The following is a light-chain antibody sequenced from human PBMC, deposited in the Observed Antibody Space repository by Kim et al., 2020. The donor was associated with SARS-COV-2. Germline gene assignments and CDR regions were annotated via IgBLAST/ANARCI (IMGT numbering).Light chain of an antibody. CDR1: KLGDKY. J-gene: IGLJ2*01. CDR2: QDT. Sequence: SYELTQPPSVSVSPGQPASITCSGDKLGDKYACWYQQKPGQSPVLVIYQDTKRPSGIPERFSGSNSGNTATLTISGTQAMDEADYYCQAWASRTGVFGGGTKLTVL. CDR3: QAWASRTGV. V-gene: IGLV3-1*01.